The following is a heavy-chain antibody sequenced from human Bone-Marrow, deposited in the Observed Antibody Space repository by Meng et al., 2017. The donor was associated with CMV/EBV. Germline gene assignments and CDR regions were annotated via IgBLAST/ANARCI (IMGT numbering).Heavy chain of an antibody. Sequence: SVKVSCKASGGTFSSYAISWVRQAPGQGLEWMGGIIPIFGTANYAQKFQGRVTITTDESTSTAYMELSSLRSEDTAVYYCARSSGPTAWFDPWGQGTRVTVSS. J-gene: IGHJ5*02. CDR3: ARSSGPTAWFDP. CDR2: IIPIFGTA. D-gene: IGHD3-22*01. CDR1: GGTFSSYA. V-gene: IGHV1-69*05.